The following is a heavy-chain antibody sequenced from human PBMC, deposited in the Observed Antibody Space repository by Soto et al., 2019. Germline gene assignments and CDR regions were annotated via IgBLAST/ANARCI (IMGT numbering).Heavy chain of an antibody. CDR1: GGSISSDCYY. CDR3: AKEPVSAAALDP. J-gene: IGHJ5*02. D-gene: IGHD6-13*01. CDR2: IYYSVST. Sequence: LSLTCTVSGGSISSDCYYWIRLRPHPGQGLEWIGYIYYSVSTYYNPTLKSRVTISVYTSKNQFSLKLSSVTAVVTAVYYFAKEPVSAAALDPWGQGTLVTVSS. V-gene: IGHV4-31*03.